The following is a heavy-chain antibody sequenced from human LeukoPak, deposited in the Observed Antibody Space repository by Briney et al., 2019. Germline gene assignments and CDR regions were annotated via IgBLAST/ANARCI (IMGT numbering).Heavy chain of an antibody. CDR1: GSSFSTSW. D-gene: IGHD5-12*01. V-gene: IGHV5-51*01. CDR3: GRGAYSGYEFDC. J-gene: IGHJ4*02. Sequence: GESLQISSRASGSSFSTSWIGWVRQMPGKGLEWMGVIYPGDSDTRYSPSFQGQVTFSADKSISTAYLQWSSLEASDTAMYFCGRGAYSGYEFDCWGQGTLVTVSS. CDR2: IYPGDSDT.